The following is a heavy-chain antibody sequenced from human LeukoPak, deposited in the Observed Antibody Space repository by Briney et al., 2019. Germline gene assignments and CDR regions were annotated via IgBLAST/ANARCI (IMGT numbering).Heavy chain of an antibody. D-gene: IGHD3-9*01. J-gene: IGHJ4*02. CDR1: GYTFVNYG. Sequence: ASVKVSCKASGYTFVNYGLSWVRQAPGQGLEWMGRINTYNGDTDYAQNVRGRVIMTTDTSTSTGYMELRSLRSDDTAVYYCARVRVNYDILTGYYTDYWGQGTLVTVSS. CDR2: INTYNGDT. V-gene: IGHV1-18*01. CDR3: ARVRVNYDILTGYYTDY.